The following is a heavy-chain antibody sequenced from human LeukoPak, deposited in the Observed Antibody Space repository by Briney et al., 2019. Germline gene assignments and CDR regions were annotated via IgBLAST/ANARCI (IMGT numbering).Heavy chain of an antibody. J-gene: IGHJ4*02. CDR3: ASIAVAGTLLDY. CDR2: ISSSSSYI. V-gene: IGHV3-21*01. D-gene: IGHD6-19*01. Sequence: PGGSLRLSCAAYGFTFSSYSMNWVRQAPGKGLEWVSSISSSSSYIYYADSVKGRFTISRDNAKNSLYLQMNSLRAEDTAVYYCASIAVAGTLLDYWGQGTLVTVS. CDR1: GFTFSSYS.